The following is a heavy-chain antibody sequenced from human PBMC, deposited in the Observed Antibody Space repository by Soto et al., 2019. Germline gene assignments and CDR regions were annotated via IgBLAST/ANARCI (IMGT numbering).Heavy chain of an antibody. CDR1: GFTFSSYA. Sequence: QVQLVESGGGVVQPGRSLRLSCAASGFTFSSYAMHWVRQAPGKGLEWVAVISYDGSNKYYADSVKGRFTISRDNSKNTLYLQMNSLRAEDTAVYYCARGSRTIFGVVIIEACDIWGQGTMVTVSS. CDR3: ARGSRTIFGVVIIEACDI. CDR2: ISYDGSNK. D-gene: IGHD3-3*01. V-gene: IGHV3-30-3*01. J-gene: IGHJ3*02.